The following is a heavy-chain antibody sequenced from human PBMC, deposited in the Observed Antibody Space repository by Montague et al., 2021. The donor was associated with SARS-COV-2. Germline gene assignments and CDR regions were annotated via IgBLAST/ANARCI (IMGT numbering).Heavy chain of an antibody. V-gene: IGHV4-4*02. CDR1: DVSLSTSTW. CDR2: IYLSGFT. CDR3: ARGGLGNRGFDY. Sequence: SETLSLTCVVSDVSLSTSTWWSWVRQSPGKGLEWVGEIYLSGFTHYNPSVKRRVSISLDDSRRQFSLMLTSVTAADTAVYFCARGGLGNRGFDYWGQGTLVTVSS. J-gene: IGHJ4*02. D-gene: IGHD3/OR15-3a*01.